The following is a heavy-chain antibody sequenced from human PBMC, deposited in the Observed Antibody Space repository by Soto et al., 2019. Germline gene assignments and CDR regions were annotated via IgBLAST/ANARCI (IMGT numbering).Heavy chain of an antibody. CDR1: GFTLSNYA. CDR3: ARDQSWHDLVWWFDP. V-gene: IGHV3-30*03. D-gene: IGHD1-1*01. J-gene: IGHJ5*02. CDR2: ISDDGSNK. Sequence: PGGSLRLSCAASGFTLSNYAMHWVRQAPGKGLEWVAVISDDGSNKHYADSLKGRFTISRDNSRNTLYLQMYSLTSEDTAVYYCARDQSWHDLVWWFDPWGQGTLVTVSS.